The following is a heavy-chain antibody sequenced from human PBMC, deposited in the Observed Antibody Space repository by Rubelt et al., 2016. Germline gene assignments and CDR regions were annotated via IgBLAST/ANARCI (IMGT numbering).Heavy chain of an antibody. CDR2: INPSGGST. J-gene: IGHJ4*02. CDR3: ALSWFGELPLGY. CDR1: GYTFTGYY. V-gene: IGHV1-46*03. D-gene: IGHD3-10*01. Sequence: QVQLVQSGAEVKKPGASVKVSCKASGYTFTGYYMHWVRQAPGQGLEWMGIINPSGGSTSYAQKFQGRVTMTRDTSTSTVYMELSSLRSEDTAVYYCALSWFGELPLGYWGQGTLVTVSS.